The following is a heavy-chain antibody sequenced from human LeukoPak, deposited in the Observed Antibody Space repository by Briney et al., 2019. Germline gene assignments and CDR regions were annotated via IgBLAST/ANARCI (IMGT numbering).Heavy chain of an antibody. Sequence: GGSLRLSCAASGFTFSNYWMSWVRQAPGKGLEFMANIKEAGSEKYYVDSVKGRFTISRDNDKNSVHLQMNNLRAEDTAVYYCARWSGSVTARNYYYYMDVWGEGTTVTVSS. CDR1: GFTFSNYW. V-gene: IGHV3-7*01. J-gene: IGHJ6*03. CDR2: IKEAGSEK. CDR3: ARWSGSVTARNYYYYMDV. D-gene: IGHD6-6*01.